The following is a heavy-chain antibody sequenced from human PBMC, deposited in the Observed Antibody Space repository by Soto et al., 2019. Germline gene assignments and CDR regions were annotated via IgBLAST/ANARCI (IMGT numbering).Heavy chain of an antibody. V-gene: IGHV3-21*01. CDR1: GFTFSSYS. Sequence: PGGSLRLSCAASGFTFSSYSMNWVRQAPGKGLEWVSSISSSSSYIYYADSVKGRFTISRDNAKNSLYLQMNSLRAEDTAVYYCARDAPYPVRYYGMDVWGQGTTVTVSS. CDR2: ISSSSSYI. CDR3: ARDAPYPVRYYGMDV. J-gene: IGHJ6*02.